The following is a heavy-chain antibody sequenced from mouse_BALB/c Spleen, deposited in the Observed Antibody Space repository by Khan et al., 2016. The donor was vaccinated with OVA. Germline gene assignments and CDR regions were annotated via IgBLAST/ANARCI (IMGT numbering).Heavy chain of an antibody. CDR1: GYSITSDYA. J-gene: IGHJ2*01. Sequence: EVELVESGPGLVKPSQSLSLTCTVTGYSITSDYAWNWIRQFPGNKLEWMGYISYSGNTKYNPSLKSRISITRDTSENQFFLQLNSVTIEDTATYYCARIYGGDFDYWDQGTTLTVSS. CDR2: ISYSGNT. D-gene: IGHD1-1*01. V-gene: IGHV3-2*02. CDR3: ARIYGGDFDY.